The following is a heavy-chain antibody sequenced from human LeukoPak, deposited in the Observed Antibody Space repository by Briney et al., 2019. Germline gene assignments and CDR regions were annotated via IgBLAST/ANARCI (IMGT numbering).Heavy chain of an antibody. CDR3: AGSRRYCSSTSCYGWWFDP. J-gene: IGHJ5*02. Sequence: PGGSLRLSCAASGFTFSSYAMHWVRQAPGKGLEWVAVISYDGSNKYYADSVKGRFTISRDNSKNTLYLQMNSLRAEDTAVYYCAGSRRYCSSTSCYGWWFDPWGQGTLVTVSS. V-gene: IGHV3-30-3*01. D-gene: IGHD2-2*01. CDR1: GFTFSSYA. CDR2: ISYDGSNK.